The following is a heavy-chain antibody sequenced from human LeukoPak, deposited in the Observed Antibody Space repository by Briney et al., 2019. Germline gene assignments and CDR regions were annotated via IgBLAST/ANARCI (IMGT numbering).Heavy chain of an antibody. Sequence: GGSLRLSCTASGFTFSFYGIHWVRQAPGKGLEWVAVIWPDGSIKYYGDSVKGRFTVSRDNSKNTLFLQMNSLRVEDTAVYYCARHNHGFDWDYWGQGTLVTVSS. J-gene: IGHJ4*02. V-gene: IGHV3-33*01. CDR2: IWPDGSIK. D-gene: IGHD5-12*01. CDR1: GFTFSFYG. CDR3: ARHNHGFDWDY.